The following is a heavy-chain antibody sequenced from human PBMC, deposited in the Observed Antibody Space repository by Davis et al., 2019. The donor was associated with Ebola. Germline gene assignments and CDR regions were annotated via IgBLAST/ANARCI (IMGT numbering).Heavy chain of an antibody. Sequence: ASVKVSCKVSGYTLSEISMYWVRQAPGKGLEWLVGFDPEDGETIYAQKFQGRVTMTEDTSTDTAYMELSSLRSEDTAVYYCATGGLRGGWGYYFGMYVWGKGTTVSVSS. D-gene: IGHD4-17*01. CDR3: ATGGLRGGWGYYFGMYV. CDR1: GYTLSEIS. J-gene: IGHJ6*04. CDR2: FDPEDGET. V-gene: IGHV1-24*01.